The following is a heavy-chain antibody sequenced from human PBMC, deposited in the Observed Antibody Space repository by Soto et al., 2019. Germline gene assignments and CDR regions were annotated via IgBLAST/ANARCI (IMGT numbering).Heavy chain of an antibody. CDR3: ARENSVQAWLHHFDH. J-gene: IGHJ4*02. V-gene: IGHV3-48*03. D-gene: IGHD5-18*01. CDR2: ISDDGASI. Sequence: GGSLRLSCEASGFSFSSFAMNWVRQAPGRGLEWVSYISDDGASIYYADSLKGRFTISRDNAKNSLSLQMNNLRAEDTAVYYCARENSVQAWLHHFDHWGLGTLVNV. CDR1: GFSFSSFA.